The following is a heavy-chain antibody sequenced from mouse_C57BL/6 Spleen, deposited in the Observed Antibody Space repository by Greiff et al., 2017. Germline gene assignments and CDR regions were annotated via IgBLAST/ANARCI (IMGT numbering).Heavy chain of an antibody. J-gene: IGHJ3*01. CDR3: TREGNYYGSSYGEAWFAY. CDR1: GFTFSSYA. D-gene: IGHD1-1*01. CDR2: ISRGGDYI. V-gene: IGHV5-9-1*02. Sequence: EVNLVESGEGLVKPGGSLKLSCAASGFTFSSYAMSWVRQTPEKRLEWVAYISRGGDYIYYADTVKGRFTISRANARNTLYLQMSSLKSEDTAMYYCTREGNYYGSSYGEAWFAYWGQGTLVTVSA.